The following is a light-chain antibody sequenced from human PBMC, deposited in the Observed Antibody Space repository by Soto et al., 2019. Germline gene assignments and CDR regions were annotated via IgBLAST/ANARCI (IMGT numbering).Light chain of an antibody. J-gene: IGLJ1*01. V-gene: IGLV2-11*01. CDR3: CSYAGSYTLKV. CDR2: DVS. Sequence: QSVLTQPRSVSGSPGQSVTISCTGTSSDVGGYNYVSWYQQHPGKAPKLMIYDVSKRPSGVPDRFSGSKSGNTASLTISGLQAEDEADYYCCSYAGSYTLKVFGTETKLTVL. CDR1: SSDVGGYNY.